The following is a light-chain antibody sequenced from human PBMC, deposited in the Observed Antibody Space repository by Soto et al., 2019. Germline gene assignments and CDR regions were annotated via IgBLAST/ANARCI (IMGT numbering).Light chain of an antibody. Sequence: QSVLTQPASVSGSPGQSITISCTGTTSDVGSYNLVSWYQQHPGKAPKLMIYEVSKRPSGVSNRFSGSKSGNTASLTISGLQAEDEADYYCCSYAGSRYVFGGGAVVT. CDR2: EVS. J-gene: IGLJ1*01. V-gene: IGLV2-23*02. CDR3: CSYAGSRYV. CDR1: TSDVGSYNL.